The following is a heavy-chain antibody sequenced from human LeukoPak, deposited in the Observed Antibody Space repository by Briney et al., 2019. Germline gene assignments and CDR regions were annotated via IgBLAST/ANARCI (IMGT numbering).Heavy chain of an antibody. CDR3: ARDYMYQADL. Sequence: GGSLRLSCEASGFTFSNYWMHWVRQGPGKGLVWVSRINGAGSSTSYEDSVKGRFTISRDNAKNTLFLQMNSLRADDTAVYYCARDYMYQADLWGQGTLVTVSS. D-gene: IGHD2-2*01. CDR1: GFTFSNYW. V-gene: IGHV3-74*01. J-gene: IGHJ5*02. CDR2: INGAGSST.